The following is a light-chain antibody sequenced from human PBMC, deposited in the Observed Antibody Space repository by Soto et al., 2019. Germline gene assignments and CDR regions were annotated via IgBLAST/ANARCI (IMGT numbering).Light chain of an antibody. CDR2: EVS. CDR3: KSYAGSNTYV. J-gene: IGLJ1*01. Sequence: QTVLTQPASVSGSPGQAITISCTGTSSDVGGYNYVSWYQQHPGKAPKLMIYEVSNRPSGVSNRFSGSKSGNTASLTISGLQAEDEADYFCKSYAGSNTYVFGSGPNVTVL. V-gene: IGLV2-14*01. CDR1: SSDVGGYNY.